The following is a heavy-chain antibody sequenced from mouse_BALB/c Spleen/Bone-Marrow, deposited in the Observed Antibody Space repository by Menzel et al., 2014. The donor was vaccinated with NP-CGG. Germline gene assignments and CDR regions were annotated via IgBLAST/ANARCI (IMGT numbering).Heavy chain of an antibody. CDR1: GFDFXRYW. J-gene: IGHJ2*01. D-gene: IGHD1-1*01. Sequence: EVKLMESGGGLVQPGGSLKLSCAASGFDFXRYWMSWVRQAPGKGLEWIGEINPDSRTINYSPSLKDKFIISRDNAKNTLYLRLNKVRSEGTALYYCARPDYYGYLNYWGQGTTLTVSS. CDR2: INPDSRTI. CDR3: ARPDYYGYLNY. V-gene: IGHV4-1*02.